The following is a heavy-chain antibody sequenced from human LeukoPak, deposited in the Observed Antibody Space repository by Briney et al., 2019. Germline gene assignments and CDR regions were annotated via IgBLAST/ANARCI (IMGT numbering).Heavy chain of an antibody. CDR3: ARLTTVTHFDY. Sequence: SETLSLTCTVSGYSISSGYYWGWIRQPPGKGLEWIGSIYHSGSTYYNPSLKSRVTISVDTSKNQFSLKLSSVTAADTAVYYCARLTTVTHFDYWGQGTLVTVSS. J-gene: IGHJ4*02. D-gene: IGHD4-17*01. V-gene: IGHV4-38-2*02. CDR2: IYHSGST. CDR1: GYSISSGYY.